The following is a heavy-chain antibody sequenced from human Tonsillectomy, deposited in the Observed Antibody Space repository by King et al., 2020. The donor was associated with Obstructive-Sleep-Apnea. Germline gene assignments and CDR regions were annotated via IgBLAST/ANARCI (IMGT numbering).Heavy chain of an antibody. V-gene: IGHV4-59*08. CDR3: ARQSNYYYYGMDV. CDR1: GGSISSYC. J-gene: IGHJ6*02. Sequence: VQLQESGPGLVKPSETLSLTCTVSGGSISSYCWSWIRQPPGKGLEWIGYIYYSGSPNYNPSLKIRVTISVDTSKNLFSLKLSPVTAADTAVYYCARQSNYYYYGMDVWGQGTTVTVSS. CDR2: IYYSGSP.